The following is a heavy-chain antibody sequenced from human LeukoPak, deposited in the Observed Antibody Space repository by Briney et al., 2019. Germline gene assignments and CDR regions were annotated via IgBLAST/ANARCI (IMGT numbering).Heavy chain of an antibody. V-gene: IGHV3-21*01. CDR2: ITSSPTYI. CDR3: AREITYDSDSSGFV. CDR1: GFSFSTHS. J-gene: IGHJ4*02. Sequence: PGGSLRLSCAASGFSFSTHSMNCVRQAPGKGLEWVSSITSSPTYIYYADSVKGRFTISIDNAKNSVYLQMNSLRVEDTAVYYCAREITYDSDSSGFVWGQGTLVTVSS. D-gene: IGHD3-22*01.